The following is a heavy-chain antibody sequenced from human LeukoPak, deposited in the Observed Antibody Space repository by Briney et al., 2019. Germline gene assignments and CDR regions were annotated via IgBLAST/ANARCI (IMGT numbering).Heavy chain of an antibody. CDR2: ISYDGSNK. CDR1: GFTFSSYG. Sequence: PGGSLRLSCAASGFTFSSYGMHWVRQAPGKGLEWVAVISYDGSNKYYADPVKGRFTISRDNSKNTLYLQMNSLRAEDTAVYYCAKECSSTSCMDYWGQGTLVTVSS. V-gene: IGHV3-30*18. D-gene: IGHD2-2*01. J-gene: IGHJ4*02. CDR3: AKECSSTSCMDY.